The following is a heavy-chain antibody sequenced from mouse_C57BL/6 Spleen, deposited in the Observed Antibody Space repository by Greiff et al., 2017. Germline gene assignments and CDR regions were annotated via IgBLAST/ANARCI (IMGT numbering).Heavy chain of an antibody. CDR2: IYPGSGST. D-gene: IGHD1-1*01. J-gene: IGHJ3*01. CDR1: GYTFTSYW. Sequence: QVQLQQPGAELVKPGASVKMSCKASGYTFTSYWITWVKQRPGQGLEWIGEIYPGSGSTNYNETLKSRATLTVDTSAISACMQLSTLTSVYSAGYYCARDDSGSSWFAYWGQGTLVTVSA. CDR3: ARDDSGSSWFAY. V-gene: IGHV1-55*01.